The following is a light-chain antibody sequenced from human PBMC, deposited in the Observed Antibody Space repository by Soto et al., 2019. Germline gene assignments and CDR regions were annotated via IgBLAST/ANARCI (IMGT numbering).Light chain of an antibody. CDR1: QSISSY. V-gene: IGKV1-39*01. CDR2: AAS. CDR3: QQSYSTPVD. J-gene: IGKJ2*01. Sequence: DIQMTQSPSSLSASVGDRVTITCQASQSISSYLNWYQHKPGKAPRLLIYAASSLQSGVPSRFSGSGSGTDFTLTISSLQPEDSAAYYCQQSYSTPVDFGQGTKLEIK.